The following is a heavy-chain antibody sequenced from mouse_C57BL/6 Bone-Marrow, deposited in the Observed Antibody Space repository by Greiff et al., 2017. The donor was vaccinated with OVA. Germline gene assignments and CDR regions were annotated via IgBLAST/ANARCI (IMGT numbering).Heavy chain of an antibody. CDR1: GFSFNTYA. J-gene: IGHJ3*01. Sequence: EVQGVESGGGLVQPKGSLKLSCAASGFSFNTYAMNWVRQAPGKGLEWVARIRSKSNNYATYYADSVKDRFTISRDDSESMRYLQRNNLKTEDTAMYYGVRNDYDGAWFAYWGQGTLVTVSA. V-gene: IGHV10-1*01. CDR2: IRSKSNNYAT. CDR3: VRNDYDGAWFAY. D-gene: IGHD2-4*01.